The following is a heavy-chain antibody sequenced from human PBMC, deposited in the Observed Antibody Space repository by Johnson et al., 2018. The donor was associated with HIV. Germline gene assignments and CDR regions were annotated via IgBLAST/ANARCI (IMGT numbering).Heavy chain of an antibody. CDR2: MSYDGINK. D-gene: IGHD6-6*01. Sequence: QVQLVESGGGVVQPGRSLRLSCAASDFTFSSNPMHWVRQAPGKGLEWVAVMSYDGINKYYADSVKGRFTISRDNSKNTLYLQMNSLRPEDTAVYYCARDSSNSFRFEMYAFDIWGQGTMVTVSS. CDR1: DFTFSSNP. CDR3: ARDSSNSFRFEMYAFDI. V-gene: IGHV3-30-3*01. J-gene: IGHJ3*02.